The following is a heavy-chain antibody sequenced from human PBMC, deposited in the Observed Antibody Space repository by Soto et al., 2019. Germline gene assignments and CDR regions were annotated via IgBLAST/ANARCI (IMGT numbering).Heavy chain of an antibody. D-gene: IGHD1-26*01. CDR3: AKDHRPRSYPGDYLEY. CDR1: GFTFSSYA. V-gene: IGHV3-23*01. CDR2: ISGSGGIT. J-gene: IGHJ4*02. Sequence: EGSLRLSCAASGFTFSSYAMRWLRQAPGKGLEGVSAISGSGGITYYADSVKGRFNISRDNSKNTLYLQMNSLRAEDTAVYYCAKDHRPRSYPGDYLEYWGQGTLVTVSS.